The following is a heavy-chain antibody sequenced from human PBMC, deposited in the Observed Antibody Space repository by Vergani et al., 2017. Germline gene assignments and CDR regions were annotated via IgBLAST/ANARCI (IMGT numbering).Heavy chain of an antibody. CDR1: GFTSAGYA. CDR2: ISWNSNSI. J-gene: IGHJ5*02. CDR3: AKDLGTSSGVGCFDP. V-gene: IGHV3-9*02. Sequence: EVQLEESGGGLVLPGRSLRLSCVASGFTSAGYAMHWVRQAPGKGLEWVSGISWNSNSIGYADPVKGRFTISRDNAKNSLYLQMNSLRAEDTALYYCAKDLGTSSGVGCFDPWGQGTLVTVSS. D-gene: IGHD6-6*01.